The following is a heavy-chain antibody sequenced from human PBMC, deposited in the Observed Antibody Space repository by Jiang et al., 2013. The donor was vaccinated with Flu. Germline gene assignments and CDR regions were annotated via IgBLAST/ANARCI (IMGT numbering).Heavy chain of an antibody. V-gene: IGHV3-53*01. J-gene: IGHJ6*02. CDR2: IYSGGST. D-gene: IGHD5-18*01. Sequence: VQLLESGGGLIQPGGSLRLSCAASGFTVSSNYMSWVRQAPGKGLEWVSVIYSGGSTYYADSVKGRFTISRDNSKNTLYLQMNSLRAGDTAVYYCARDLYSYGYPGGMDVWGQGDHGHRLL. CDR3: ARDLYSYGYPGGMDV. CDR1: GFTVSSNY.